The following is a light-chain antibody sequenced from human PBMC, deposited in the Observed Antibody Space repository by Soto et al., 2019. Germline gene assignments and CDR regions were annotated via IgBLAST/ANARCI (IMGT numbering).Light chain of an antibody. CDR2: RND. J-gene: IGLJ1*01. V-gene: IGLV1-47*01. Sequence: SVLTQPPSASGTPGQMVTISCSGSSSNIGRNYVYWYQQLPGTAPKLLIYRNDQRPSGVPDRLSGSKSGTSASLAISGLRSEDEADYYCAAWDDSLSDLYVFGTGTKVTVL. CDR1: SSNIGRNY. CDR3: AAWDDSLSDLYV.